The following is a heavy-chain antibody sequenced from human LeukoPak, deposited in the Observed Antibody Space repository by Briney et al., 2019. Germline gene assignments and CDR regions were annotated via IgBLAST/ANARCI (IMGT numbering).Heavy chain of an antibody. J-gene: IGHJ4*02. Sequence: VKVSCKASGYTFTGYYMHWVRQAPGQGLEWMGWINPNSGGTNYAQKFQGRVTMTRDTSISTAYMELSRLRSDDTAVYYCARGTGSGSSGIGFDYWGQGTLVIVS. V-gene: IGHV1-2*02. CDR3: ARGTGSGSSGIGFDY. D-gene: IGHD3-10*01. CDR1: GYTFTGYY. CDR2: INPNSGGT.